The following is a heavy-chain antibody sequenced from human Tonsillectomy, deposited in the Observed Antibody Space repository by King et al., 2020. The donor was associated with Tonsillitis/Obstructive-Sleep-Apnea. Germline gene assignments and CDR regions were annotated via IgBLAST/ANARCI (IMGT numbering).Heavy chain of an antibody. CDR2: FRGEGSST. CDR3: AKDTYYYSMDV. J-gene: IGHJ6*03. CDR1: GFPFEDLA. V-gene: IGHV3-43*02. Sequence: QLVQSGGGGVQPGGPLGPSCAALGFPFEDLALHWVRQAPGKGWGGVSLFRGEGSSTYYADSVKGRFTISRDNSKNSLYLQMNSLRTEDTALYYCAKDTYYYSMDVWGKGTTVTVSS.